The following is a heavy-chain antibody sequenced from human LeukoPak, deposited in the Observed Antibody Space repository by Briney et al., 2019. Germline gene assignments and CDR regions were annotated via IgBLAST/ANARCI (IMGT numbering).Heavy chain of an antibody. Sequence: GGSLRLSCAASGFSFNSDWMDWVRQAPGKGLEWVANIKHDESEKNYLDSVKGRFTISRDNAQNSLYLQMNGLRVEGTAVYYCTRRLDDWGQGTLVTVSS. CDR2: IKHDESEK. V-gene: IGHV3-7*01. J-gene: IGHJ4*02. CDR3: TRRLDD. D-gene: IGHD3-16*01. CDR1: GFSFNSDW.